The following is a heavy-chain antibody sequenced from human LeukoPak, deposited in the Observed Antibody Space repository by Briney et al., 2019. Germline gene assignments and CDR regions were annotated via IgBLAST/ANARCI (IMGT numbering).Heavy chain of an antibody. D-gene: IGHD4-23*01. Sequence: PGGSLRLSCAASGFTVSSNSMSWVRQVPGKGLEWVSVIYSAGSTYYADSVKGRFTISRDKSKNTLYLQMNSLRAEDTSVYDYAKGQRWLYYWGQGTRVTVSS. CDR3: AKGQRWLYY. CDR2: IYSAGST. J-gene: IGHJ4*02. V-gene: IGHV3-53*01. CDR1: GFTVSSNS.